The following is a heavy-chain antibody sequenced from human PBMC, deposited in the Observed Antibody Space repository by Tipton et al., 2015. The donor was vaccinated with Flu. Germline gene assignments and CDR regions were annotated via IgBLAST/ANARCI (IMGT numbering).Heavy chain of an antibody. CDR3: ARGPFGRMDV. J-gene: IGHJ6*02. CDR1: GYSISSGYY. CDR2: IYHFGNT. Sequence: TLSLTCTVSGYSISSGYYWGWIRQPPGKGLEWIATIYHFGNTYYNPSLKGRVTISVDTSKNQFSLKLSSVTAADTAVYYCARGPFGRMDVWGQGTTVTVSS. V-gene: IGHV4-38-2*02. D-gene: IGHD3-10*01.